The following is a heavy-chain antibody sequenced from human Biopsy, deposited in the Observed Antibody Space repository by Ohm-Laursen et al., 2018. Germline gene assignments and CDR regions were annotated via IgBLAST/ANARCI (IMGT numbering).Heavy chain of an antibody. V-gene: IGHV1-8*01. Sequence: ASVKVSCKASGYTFTSYVINWVRQATGQGLEWMGWMNPNSGNTDYAQKFQGRVTMTRNTSISTAYMELNSLRSEDTAVYYCARGSFWFGGNYYYYGMDVWGQGTTVTVSS. CDR1: GYTFTSYV. CDR3: ARGSFWFGGNYYYYGMDV. CDR2: MNPNSGNT. D-gene: IGHD3-10*01. J-gene: IGHJ6*02.